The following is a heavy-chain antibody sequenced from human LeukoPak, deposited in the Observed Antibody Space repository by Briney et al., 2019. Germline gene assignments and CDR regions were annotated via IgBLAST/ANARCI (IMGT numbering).Heavy chain of an antibody. CDR1: GYTLTELS. Sequence: ASVKVSCKVSGYTLTELSMHWVRQAPGKGLEWMGGFDPEDGETIYAQKFQGRVTMTEDTSTDTAYMELSSLRSEDTAVYYCARLMTRQYYFDYWGQGTPVTVSS. CDR2: FDPEDGET. CDR3: ARLMTRQYYFDY. V-gene: IGHV1-24*01. J-gene: IGHJ4*02. D-gene: IGHD2-21*02.